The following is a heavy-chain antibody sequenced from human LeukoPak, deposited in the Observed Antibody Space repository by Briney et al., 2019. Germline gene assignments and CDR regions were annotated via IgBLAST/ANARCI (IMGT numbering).Heavy chain of an antibody. J-gene: IGHJ5*02. CDR2: INHSGST. V-gene: IGHV4-34*01. Sequence: PSETLSLTCAVYGGSFSGYYWSWIRQPPGKGLERIGEINHSGSTNYNPSLKSRVTISVDTSKNQFSLKLSSVTAADTAVYYCARGFSLTNGDWFDPWGQGTLVTVSS. CDR3: ARGFSLTNGDWFDP. CDR1: GGSFSGYY. D-gene: IGHD2-8*01.